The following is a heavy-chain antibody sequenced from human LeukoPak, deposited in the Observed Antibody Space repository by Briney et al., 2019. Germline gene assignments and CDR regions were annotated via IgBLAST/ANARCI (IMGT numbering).Heavy chain of an antibody. CDR2: ISAYNGNT. V-gene: IGHV1-18*04. CDR1: GYTFTSYG. CDR3: ARGWNDQRVDY. Sequence: APVKVSCKASGYTFTSYGISWVRQAPGQGLEWMGWISAYNGNTDYAQKLQGRVTMTTDTSTSTAYMELRSPRSDDTAVYYCARGWNDQRVDYWGQGTLVTVSS. J-gene: IGHJ4*02. D-gene: IGHD1-1*01.